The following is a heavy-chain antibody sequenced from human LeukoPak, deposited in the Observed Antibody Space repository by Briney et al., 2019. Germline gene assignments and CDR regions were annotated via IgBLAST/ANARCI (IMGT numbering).Heavy chain of an antibody. CDR3: ARESSSGWYDY. J-gene: IGHJ4*02. CDR2: INSDGSST. Sequence: GGSLRLSCAASGFTFSSYWMHWVRQAPGKGLVGVSRINSDGSSTSYADSVKGRFTISRDSAKNTLYLQMNSLRAEDTAVYYCARESSSGWYDYWGQGILVTVSS. D-gene: IGHD6-19*01. CDR1: GFTFSSYW. V-gene: IGHV3-74*01.